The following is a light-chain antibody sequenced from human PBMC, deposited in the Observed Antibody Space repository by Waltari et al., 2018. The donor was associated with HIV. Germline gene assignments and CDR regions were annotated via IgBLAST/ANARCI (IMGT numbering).Light chain of an antibody. Sequence: QSVLTQPPSVSGAPGQRVTISCTGSSSNIGAGYDVHWYQQLPGTAPKVIIYVTRTRPSGVPVRVSGSKSGAEASLPITGLHAEDEAYYYCQSYDSSLSAHVVFGGGTKLTVL. CDR2: VTR. V-gene: IGLV1-40*01. CDR1: SSNIGAGYD. CDR3: QSYDSSLSAHVV. J-gene: IGLJ2*01.